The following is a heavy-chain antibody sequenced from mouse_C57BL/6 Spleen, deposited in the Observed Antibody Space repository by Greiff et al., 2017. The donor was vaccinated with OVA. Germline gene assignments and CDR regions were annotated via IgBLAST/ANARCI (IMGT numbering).Heavy chain of an antibody. Sequence: QVQLQQPGAELVMPGASVKLSCKASGYTFTSYWMHWVKQRPGQGLEWIGEIDPSDSYTNYNQKFKGKSTLTVDKSSSTAYMQLSSLTSEDSAVDYCARGSTMVKTDYAMDYWGQGTSVTVSS. CDR3: ARGSTMVKTDYAMDY. CDR1: GYTFTSYW. V-gene: IGHV1-69*01. CDR2: IDPSDSYT. J-gene: IGHJ4*01. D-gene: IGHD2-2*01.